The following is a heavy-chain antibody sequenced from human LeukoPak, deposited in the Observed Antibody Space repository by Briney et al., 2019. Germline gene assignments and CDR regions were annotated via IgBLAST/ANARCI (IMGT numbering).Heavy chain of an antibody. CDR2: IDWDDDK. V-gene: IGHV2-70*11. CDR1: GFSLSTSGMC. CDR3: ARIQYSFYYYGMDV. D-gene: IGHD6-6*01. J-gene: IGHJ6*02. Sequence: SGPTLVKPTQTLTLTCTFSGFSLSTSGMCVSWIRQPPGKALEWLARIDWDDDKYYSTSLKTRLTISKDTSKNQVILTMTNMDPVDTATYYCARIQYSFYYYGMDVWGQGTTVTVSS.